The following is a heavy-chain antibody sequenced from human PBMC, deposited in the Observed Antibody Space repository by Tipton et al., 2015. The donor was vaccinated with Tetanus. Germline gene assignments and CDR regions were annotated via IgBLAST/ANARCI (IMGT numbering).Heavy chain of an antibody. V-gene: IGHV3-21*01. CDR1: GFTFSDYT. CDR3: AKVPFEGIAVPGPYDC. Sequence: GSLRLSCVGSGFTFSDYTMNWVRQAPGKGLEWVSSISSRSGDIHYAGSVKGRFTISRDNAKNSLYLQMNSLRDEDTAMYYCAKVPFEGIAVPGPYDCWGQGTLVTVSS. D-gene: IGHD6-19*01. CDR2: ISSRSGDI. J-gene: IGHJ4*02.